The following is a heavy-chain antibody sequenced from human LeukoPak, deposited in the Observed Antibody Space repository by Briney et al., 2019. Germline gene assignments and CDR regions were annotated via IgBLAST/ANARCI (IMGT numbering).Heavy chain of an antibody. CDR2: ISGSGGST. V-gene: IGHV3-23*01. CDR3: AKDPFGNQLYYFDY. Sequence: GGSLRLSRAASGFTFSSYAMSWVRQAPGKGLEWVSAISGSGGSTYYSDSVKGRFTISRDNSKNTLYLQMNSLRAEDTAVYYCAKDPFGNQLYYFDYWGQETLVTVSS. D-gene: IGHD1-14*01. J-gene: IGHJ4*02. CDR1: GFTFSSYA.